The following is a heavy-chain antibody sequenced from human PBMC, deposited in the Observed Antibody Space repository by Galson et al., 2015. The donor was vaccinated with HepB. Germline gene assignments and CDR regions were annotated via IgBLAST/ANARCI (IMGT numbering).Heavy chain of an antibody. CDR1: GGSISSSSYY. D-gene: IGHD3-22*01. J-gene: IGHJ4*02. CDR3: ARGTDSSGRHPTRDYFDH. V-gene: IGHV4-39*01. Sequence: SETLSLTCTVSGGSISSSSYYWGWIRQPPGKGLEWIGSIYYSGSTYYNPSLKSRVTISVDTSKNQFSLKLSSVTAADTAVYYCARGTDSSGRHPTRDYFDHWGQGTLVTVSS. CDR2: IYYSGST.